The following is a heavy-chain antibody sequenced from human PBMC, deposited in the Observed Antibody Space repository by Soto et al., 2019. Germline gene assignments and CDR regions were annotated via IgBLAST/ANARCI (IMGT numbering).Heavy chain of an antibody. D-gene: IGHD6-25*01. CDR3: ARGKSGPPHYYYMDV. CDR1: GGSISSGGYY. Sequence: SETLSLTCTVSGGSISSGGYYWSWIRQHPGKGLEWIGYIYYSGSTYYNPSLKSRVTISVDTSKNQFSLKLSSVTAADTAVYYCARGKSGPPHYYYMDVWGKGTTVTVSS. J-gene: IGHJ6*03. V-gene: IGHV4-31*03. CDR2: IYYSGST.